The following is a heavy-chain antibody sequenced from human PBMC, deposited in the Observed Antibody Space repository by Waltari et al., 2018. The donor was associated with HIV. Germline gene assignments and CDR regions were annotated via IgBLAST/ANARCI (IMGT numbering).Heavy chain of an antibody. CDR1: GIAIDDYA. D-gene: IGHD3-22*01. CDR2: ISYNSGSA. Sequence: EVQLVDSGGGLVQPGSSLRLSCAGSGIAIDDYAMHWVRQRPGKGREWGSAISYNSGSAAYADSGRGRFTVSRDNSKNSVYLQMDSLRPEDTAFYFCAKDHGGYWRRDDIYFDVWGRGTKVTVSS. J-gene: IGHJ3*01. CDR3: AKDHGGYWRRDDIYFDV. V-gene: IGHV3-9*01.